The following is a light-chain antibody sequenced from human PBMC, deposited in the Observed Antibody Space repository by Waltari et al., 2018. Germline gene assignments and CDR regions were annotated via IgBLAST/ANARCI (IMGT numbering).Light chain of an antibody. CDR2: DVF. CDR1: SSDVGFYNY. J-gene: IGLJ3*02. V-gene: IGLV2-14*03. CDR3: NSYTGSSSWV. Sequence: QSALTQPASVSGSPGQSITISCTGTSSDVGFYNYVSWYQQYPGKAPKLIIYDVFQRPSGASNRFSGSKSGNTASLTISGLQTEDEGDYYCNSYTGSSSWVFGGGTKLTVL.